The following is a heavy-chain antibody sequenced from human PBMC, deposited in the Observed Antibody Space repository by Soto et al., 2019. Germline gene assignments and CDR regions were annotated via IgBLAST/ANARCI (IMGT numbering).Heavy chain of an antibody. CDR1: GYSFPRYW. J-gene: IGHJ3*02. CDR2: IYPGDSDI. CDR3: ARQGWELLGRVFDI. D-gene: IGHD1-26*01. Sequence: GDSLKISCKGSGYSFPRYWIGWVRQMPGKGLEWMGIIYPGDSDIRYSPSFQGQVTISADKSISTAYLQWSSLKASDTAMYYCARQGWELLGRVFDIWGQGTMVTVSS. V-gene: IGHV5-51*01.